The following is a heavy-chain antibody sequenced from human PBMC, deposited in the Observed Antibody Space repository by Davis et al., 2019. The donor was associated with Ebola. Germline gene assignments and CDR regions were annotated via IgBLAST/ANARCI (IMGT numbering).Heavy chain of an antibody. CDR2: IYYSGST. Sequence: PGGSLRLSCTVSGGSVSSGSYYWSWIRQPPGKGLEWIGYIYYSGSTNYNPSLKSRVTISVDTSKNQFSLKLSSVTAADTAVYYCALQRVDIVVVPAAMRGWWWFDPWGQGTLVTVSS. V-gene: IGHV4-61*01. CDR1: GGSVSSGSYY. CDR3: ALQRVDIVVVPAAMRGWWWFDP. J-gene: IGHJ5*02. D-gene: IGHD2-2*01.